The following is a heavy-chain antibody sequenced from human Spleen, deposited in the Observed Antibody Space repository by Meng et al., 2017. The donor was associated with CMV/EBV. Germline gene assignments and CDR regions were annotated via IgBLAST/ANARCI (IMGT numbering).Heavy chain of an antibody. CDR3: ARYCSSTSWCYYSGMDV. Sequence: SLKISCAASGFTFDDYAMHWVRQAPGKGLEWVSGISWNSGSIGYADSVKGRFTISRENAKNSLYLQMNSLRAEDTAVYYCARYCSSTSWCYYSGMDVWGQGTTVTVSS. D-gene: IGHD2-2*01. J-gene: IGHJ6*02. CDR2: ISWNSGSI. V-gene: IGHV3-9*01. CDR1: GFTFDDYA.